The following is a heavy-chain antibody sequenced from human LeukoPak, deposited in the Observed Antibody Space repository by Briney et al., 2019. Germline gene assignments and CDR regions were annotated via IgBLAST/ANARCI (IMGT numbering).Heavy chain of an antibody. D-gene: IGHD2-2*01. V-gene: IGHV3-30*02. J-gene: IGHJ3*02. CDR1: GFTFSSYA. CDR3: AKGYCSSTSCYGYDAFDI. Sequence: PGGSLRLSCAASGFTFSSYAMHWVRQAPGKGLEWVAFIRYDGSNKYYADSVKGRFTISRDNSKNTLYLQMNSLRAEDTAVYYCAKGYCSSTSCYGYDAFDIWGQGTMVTVSS. CDR2: IRYDGSNK.